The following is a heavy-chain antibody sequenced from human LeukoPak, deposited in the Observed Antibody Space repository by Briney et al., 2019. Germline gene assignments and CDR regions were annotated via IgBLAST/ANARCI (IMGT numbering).Heavy chain of an antibody. CDR1: GFTFTRSA. D-gene: IGHD3-22*01. V-gene: IGHV1-58*02. CDR2: IVVGSGNT. CDR3: AAADYYDSSGYYPYAFHI. J-gene: IGHJ3*02. Sequence: SVKVSCKASGFTFTRSAIQWVRQARGQRLEWIGWIVVGSGNTNYAQTFQERVTITRDMSTSTAYMELSSLRSEDTAVYYCAAADYYDSSGYYPYAFHIWGQGTMVTVSS.